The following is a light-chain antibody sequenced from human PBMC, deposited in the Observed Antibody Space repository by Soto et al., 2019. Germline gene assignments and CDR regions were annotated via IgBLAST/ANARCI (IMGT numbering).Light chain of an antibody. CDR3: QQYNSWPSRT. CDR1: LSISTH. V-gene: IGKV3D-15*01. CDR2: GAS. Sequence: GMSQSPAALSVTQGERATLSCRASLSISTHLAWYEQKPGQAPRLLIYGASTRATGIPARFSGSGSGTQFTLTISRLHSEDFAVYYCQQYNSWPSRTFGQGTKVDIK. J-gene: IGKJ1*01.